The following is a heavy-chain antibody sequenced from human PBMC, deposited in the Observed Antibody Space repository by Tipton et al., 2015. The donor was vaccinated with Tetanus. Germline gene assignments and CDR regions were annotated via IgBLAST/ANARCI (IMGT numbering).Heavy chain of an antibody. CDR3: AWAVDIEMVVAGMAFDY. D-gene: IGHD2-15*01. Sequence: LRLSCTVSGGSISSYYWSWIRQPPGKGLEWIGHIYYSGSTNYNPSLKSRVTISVDTSKNQFSLKLSSVTAADTAVYYCAWAVDIEMVVAGMAFDYWGQGTLVTVTS. CDR1: GGSISSYY. J-gene: IGHJ4*02. CDR2: IYYSGST. V-gene: IGHV4-59*01.